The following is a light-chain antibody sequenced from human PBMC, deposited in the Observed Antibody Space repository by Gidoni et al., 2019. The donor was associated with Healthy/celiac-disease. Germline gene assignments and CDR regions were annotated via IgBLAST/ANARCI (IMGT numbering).Light chain of an antibody. J-gene: IGKJ2*01. CDR2: AAS. CDR1: QSISSY. Sequence: DIQMTQSPSSLSASVGDRVTITCLASQSISSYLNWYQQKPGKAPKPLIYAASSLQSGVPSRFSGRGSGTDCTLTISSLQPEDFATYYCQQSYSTPPYTFGQGTKLEIK. V-gene: IGKV1-39*01. CDR3: QQSYSTPPYT.